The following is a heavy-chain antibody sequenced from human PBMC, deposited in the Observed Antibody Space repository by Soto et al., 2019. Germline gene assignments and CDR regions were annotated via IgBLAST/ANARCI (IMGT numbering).Heavy chain of an antibody. CDR2: ISQSSSYT. CDR3: AASGRESDF. D-gene: IGHD6-19*01. Sequence: QLPLVESGGALVEPGGSLRLGCAASGFTFSDYYMSWFRQAPGEGLEWISYISQSSSYTNYAESVKGRFTISRDNGKNSLYLEMKSLRADDTAVYFCAASGRESDFWGQGALVTVSS. J-gene: IGHJ4*02. CDR1: GFTFSDYY. V-gene: IGHV3-11*05.